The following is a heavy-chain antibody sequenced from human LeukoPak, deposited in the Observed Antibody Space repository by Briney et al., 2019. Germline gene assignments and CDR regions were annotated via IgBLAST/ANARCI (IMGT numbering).Heavy chain of an antibody. Sequence: GGSLRLSCAASGFTFSSYGMHWVRQAPGKGLEWVAVISYDGSNKYYADPVKGRFTISRDNSKNTLYLQMDSLRAEDTAVYYCAKESIWLSYHYGSGSPSTWYYFDYWGQGTLVTVSS. CDR2: ISYDGSNK. J-gene: IGHJ4*02. CDR1: GFTFSSYG. V-gene: IGHV3-30*18. CDR3: AKESIWLSYHYGSGSPSTWYYFDY. D-gene: IGHD3-10*01.